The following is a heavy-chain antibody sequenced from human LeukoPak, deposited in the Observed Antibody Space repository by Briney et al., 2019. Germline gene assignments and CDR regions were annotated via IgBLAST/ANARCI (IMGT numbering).Heavy chain of an antibody. V-gene: IGHV3-23*01. CDR1: GFKFRDYA. J-gene: IGHJ4*02. CDR3: AKAPSITMVRGGYYFDY. Sequence: GGSLRLSCAASGFKFRDYAMSWVRQAPGKGLEWVSTVEKTGGRAYYADSVKGRFTVSRDNSKNTLYLQMNSLRAEDTAVYYCAKAPSITMVRGGYYFDYWGQGTLVTVSS. D-gene: IGHD3-10*01. CDR2: VEKTGGRA.